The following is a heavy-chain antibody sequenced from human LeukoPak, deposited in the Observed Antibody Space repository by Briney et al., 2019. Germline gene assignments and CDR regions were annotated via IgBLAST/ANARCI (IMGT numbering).Heavy chain of an antibody. J-gene: IGHJ4*02. D-gene: IGHD5-24*01. CDR2: ISAYNGNT. V-gene: IGHV1-18*01. Sequence: ASVKVSCKASGYTFTSYAMHWVRQAPGQGLEWMGWISAYNGNTNYAQKLQGRVTMTTDTSTSTAYMELRSLRSDDTAVYYCARDRRDGYKAEFDYWGQGTLVTVSS. CDR3: ARDRRDGYKAEFDY. CDR1: GYTFTSYA.